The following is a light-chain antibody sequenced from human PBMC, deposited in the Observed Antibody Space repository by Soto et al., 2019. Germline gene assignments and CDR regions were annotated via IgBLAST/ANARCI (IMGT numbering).Light chain of an antibody. CDR3: QHYGSSLT. Sequence: ELVLTQSPGTLFLSPGERATLSCRASQSVSSSYVAWYQQKPGQAPRLLVYGASSRATGIPDRFSGSGSGTDFTLTSSRLEPEDFAVYYCQHYGSSLTFGQGTKVDIK. J-gene: IGKJ1*01. CDR1: QSVSSSY. V-gene: IGKV3-20*01. CDR2: GAS.